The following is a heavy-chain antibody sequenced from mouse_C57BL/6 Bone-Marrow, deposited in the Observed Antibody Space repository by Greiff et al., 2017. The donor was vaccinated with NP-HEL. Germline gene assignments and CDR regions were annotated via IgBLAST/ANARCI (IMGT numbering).Heavy chain of an antibody. D-gene: IGHD1-1*01. J-gene: IGHJ1*03. CDR1: GYTFTSYW. CDR2: IHPNSGST. Sequence: QVQLQQPGAELVKPGASVKLSCKASGYTFTSYWMHWVKQRPGQGLEWIGMIHPNSGSTNYNEKFKSKATLTVDKSSSTAYMQLSSLTPEDSAVYYCARENYGSSRWYFDVWGTGTTVTVSS. CDR3: ARENYGSSRWYFDV. V-gene: IGHV1-64*01.